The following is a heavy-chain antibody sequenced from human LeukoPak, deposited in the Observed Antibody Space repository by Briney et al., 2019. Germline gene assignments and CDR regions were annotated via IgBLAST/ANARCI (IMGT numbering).Heavy chain of an antibody. D-gene: IGHD3-22*01. Sequence: SETLSLTCTVSGGSISSYYWSWIRQPPGKGLEWIGYIYYSGSTNYNPSLKSRVTLSVDTSKNQFSLKLSSVTAADTAVYYCARSTPLADYYDSSGYYTPGYYFDYWGQGTLVTVSS. CDR1: GGSISSYY. CDR2: IYYSGST. J-gene: IGHJ4*02. CDR3: ARSTPLADYYDSSGYYTPGYYFDY. V-gene: IGHV4-59*01.